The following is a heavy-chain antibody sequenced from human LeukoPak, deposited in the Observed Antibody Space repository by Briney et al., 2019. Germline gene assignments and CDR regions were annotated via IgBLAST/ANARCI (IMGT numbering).Heavy chain of an antibody. Sequence: PGGSQRLSCSASGFTFSAYAMYWVRQAPGKGLEYVSGISNNGGSSFYADSVKGRFTISRDNSKNTLYLQMSSLRAEDTAVYYCVKITSVTGGDYWGQGTRLTVSS. CDR2: ISNNGGSS. CDR1: GFTFSAYA. V-gene: IGHV3-64D*09. CDR3: VKITSVTGGDY. J-gene: IGHJ4*02. D-gene: IGHD1-1*01.